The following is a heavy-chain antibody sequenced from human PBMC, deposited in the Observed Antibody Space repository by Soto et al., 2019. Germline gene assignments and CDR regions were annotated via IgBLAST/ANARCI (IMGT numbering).Heavy chain of an antibody. V-gene: IGHV5-51*01. CDR1: GYNFKKYW. Sequence: EVQLVQSGAQVKKSGEPLRISCQASGYNFKKYWIGWVRQRPGKGPERMGMIYGGDSATRYSPPFRGQVTISVARSVDTAYLQWKRLKESDTAIDFCARHAPLDVIGVGFDYYMDVWGKGTSVTVSS. D-gene: IGHD5-12*01. J-gene: IGHJ6*03. CDR2: IYGGDSAT. CDR3: ARHAPLDVIGVGFDYYMDV.